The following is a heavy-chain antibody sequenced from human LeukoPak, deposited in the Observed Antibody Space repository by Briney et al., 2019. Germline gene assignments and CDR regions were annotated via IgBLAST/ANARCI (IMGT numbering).Heavy chain of an antibody. V-gene: IGHV4-59*08. CDR2: MYSGGTT. D-gene: IGHD3/OR15-3a*01. J-gene: IGHJ4*02. CDR1: DGSINGYY. Sequence: SGTLSLTCTVSDGSINGYYWSWIRQPPGKGLDWIGYMYSGGTTNYNPSLKSRVTISVDTSKNQFSLKLSSVTAADTAVYYCARFGRTFDYWGQGTLVTVSS. CDR3: ARFGRTFDY.